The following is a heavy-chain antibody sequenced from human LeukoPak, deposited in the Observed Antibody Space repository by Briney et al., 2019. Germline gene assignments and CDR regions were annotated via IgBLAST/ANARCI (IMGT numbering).Heavy chain of an antibody. D-gene: IGHD4-17*01. V-gene: IGHV3-21*01. CDR3: ARDPSPNGDYYFDY. CDR1: GFTFSSYS. Sequence: PGGSLRLSCAASGFTFSSYSMNWVRQAPGKGLEWVSSISSSSSYIYYADSVKGRFTISRDTAKNSLYLQMNSLRAEDTAVYYCARDPSPNGDYYFDYWGQGTLVTVSS. CDR2: ISSSSSYI. J-gene: IGHJ4*02.